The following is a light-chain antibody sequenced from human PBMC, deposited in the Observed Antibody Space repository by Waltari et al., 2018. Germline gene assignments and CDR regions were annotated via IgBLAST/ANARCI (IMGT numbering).Light chain of an antibody. V-gene: IGLV4-69*01. CDR2: LNSDGSH. Sequence: QPELTQSPSASASLGASVKLTCTLSSGHSSYAIAWHQQQPQKGPRYLMKLNSDGSHNKGDGIPYRFSGSSSGAERYLTISSLQSEDEADYYCQTWGTGTHVVFGGGTKLTVL. CDR3: QTWGTGTHVV. J-gene: IGLJ2*01. CDR1: SGHSSYA.